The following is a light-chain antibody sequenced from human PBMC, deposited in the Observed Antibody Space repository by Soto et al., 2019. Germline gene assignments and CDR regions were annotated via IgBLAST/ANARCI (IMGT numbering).Light chain of an antibody. CDR3: QQYNSYSPRT. V-gene: IGKV1-5*01. CDR1: QSIGNW. CDR2: DAA. J-gene: IGKJ1*01. Sequence: DIQLTQSPGTLSGSVGDRVTITCRASQSIGNWLAWYQQKPGKAPNLLIYDAATLENGVPSRFSGSASGTDFTLTISSLQPYDFATYYCQQYNSYSPRTFGQGTKV.